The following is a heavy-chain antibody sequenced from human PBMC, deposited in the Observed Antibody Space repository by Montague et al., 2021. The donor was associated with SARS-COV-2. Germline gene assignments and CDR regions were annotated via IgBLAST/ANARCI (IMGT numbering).Heavy chain of an antibody. CDR3: ARAGGGSSYNYYGLDV. V-gene: IGHV4-59*01. CDR2: VYYTGGT. J-gene: IGHJ6*02. Sequence: SETLSLTCSISGGSIISFYWNWIRQSPGKGLEWIGYVYYTGGTNYNPSLKSRATTSVDTSKNQFSLTVGSVTAADTAVYYCARAGGGSSYNYYGLDVWGQGTTVTVSS. CDR1: GGSIISFY. D-gene: IGHD2-15*01.